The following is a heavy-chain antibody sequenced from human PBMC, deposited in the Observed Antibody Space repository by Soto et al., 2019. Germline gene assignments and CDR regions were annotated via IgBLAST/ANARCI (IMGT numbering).Heavy chain of an antibody. D-gene: IGHD3-10*01. CDR2: IYWNDDK. CDR3: AHRLGRVRGAFFDY. CDR1: GFSLSTSGVG. J-gene: IGHJ4*02. Sequence: QITLKESGPTLVKPTQTLTLTCTFSGFSLSTSGVGVGWIRQPPGKALEWLALIYWNDDKRYSPSLKSRLTITKDTSKNQVVLTMTNMDPVDTATYYCAHRLGRVRGAFFDYWGQGTLVTVSS. V-gene: IGHV2-5*01.